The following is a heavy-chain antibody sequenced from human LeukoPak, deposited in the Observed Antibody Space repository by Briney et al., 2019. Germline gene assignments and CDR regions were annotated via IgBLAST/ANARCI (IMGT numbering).Heavy chain of an antibody. V-gene: IGHV3-48*03. J-gene: IGHJ6*04. CDR1: AFTFSSYE. CDR3: ARLGYCSSTSCYAYYGMDV. Sequence: GGSLRLSCAASAFTFSSYEMNWVRQAPGKGLEWVSYISSSGSTIYYADSVKGRFTISRDNAKNSLYLQMNSLRAEDTAVYYCARLGYCSSTSCYAYYGMDVWGKGTTFTVSS. CDR2: ISSSGSTI. D-gene: IGHD2-2*01.